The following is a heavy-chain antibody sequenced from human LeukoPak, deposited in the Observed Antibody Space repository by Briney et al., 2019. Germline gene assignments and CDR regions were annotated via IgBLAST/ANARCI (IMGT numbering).Heavy chain of an antibody. CDR2: INHNCCGT. CDR3: ARDQTARIQLWLRYGMDV. D-gene: IGHD5-18*01. J-gene: IGHJ6*02. V-gene: IGHV1-2*02. CDR1: GYTFTGYY. Sequence: ASVKVSCKASGYTFTGYYVHWVRHAPGQGLEWMGWINHNCCGTNYAEKFQGSVTMTRDTSIRTAHRELRTLISGDPAVYYCARDQTARIQLWLRYGMDVWGQGTTVTVSS.